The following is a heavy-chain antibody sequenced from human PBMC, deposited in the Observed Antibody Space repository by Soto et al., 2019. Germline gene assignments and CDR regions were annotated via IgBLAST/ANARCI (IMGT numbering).Heavy chain of an antibody. D-gene: IGHD6-19*01. Sequence: GRVSCKVAGYPLPELSIHWVGQAPGQGLEWMGWINPKNGDTKYAQYLQDRVAWTRDTSISTAYMELTRLRSDDTAIYYCAKARAVRLEVCDSWGQGALVT. CDR1: GYPLPELS. V-gene: IGHV1-2*02. J-gene: IGHJ4*02. CDR3: AKARAVRLEVCDS. CDR2: INPKNGDT.